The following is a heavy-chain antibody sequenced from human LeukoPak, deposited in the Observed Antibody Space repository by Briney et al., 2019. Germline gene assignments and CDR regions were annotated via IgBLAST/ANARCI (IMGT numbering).Heavy chain of an antibody. CDR1: GFTFNRCW. V-gene: IGHV3-7*01. Sequence: GGSLRLACVVSGFTFNRCWMNWVRQAPGKGLEWVAHINPDGRDTYYVDSVKGRFTISRDNAQNSMYLQMNSLRVEDTAVYYCTSWGDTTAEYFQRWGQGTLVTVSS. CDR3: TSWGDTTAEYFQR. J-gene: IGHJ1*01. CDR2: INPDGRDT. D-gene: IGHD2-21*02.